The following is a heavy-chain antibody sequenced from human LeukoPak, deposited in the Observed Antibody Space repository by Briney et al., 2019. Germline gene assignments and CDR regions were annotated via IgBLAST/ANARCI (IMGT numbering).Heavy chain of an antibody. CDR1: GFTFSKSW. D-gene: IGHD5-24*01. CDR2: MNEDGSEK. CDR3: AKDRHPARTDGYYFDY. V-gene: IGHV3-7*01. J-gene: IGHJ4*02. Sequence: GGSLRLSCAASGFTFSKSWMSWVRQAPGKGLEWVANMNEDGSEKDYVDSVKGRFAISRDNSKNTLYLQMDSLRGEDTAVYYCAKDRHPARTDGYYFDYWGQGTLVSVSS.